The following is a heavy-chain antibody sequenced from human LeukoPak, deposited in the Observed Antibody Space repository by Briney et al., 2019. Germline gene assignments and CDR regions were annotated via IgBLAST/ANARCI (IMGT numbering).Heavy chain of an antibody. D-gene: IGHD6-19*01. V-gene: IGHV1-46*01. Sequence: ASVKVSFKSSGYTFASHYMHWVRQAPGQGLEWRGVINPSGGSPTYAQKFQGRVNMTRDTSTSTFYMELSSLRSEDTAMYYCARKYSYNSGGLDHWGQGALVTVPS. CDR3: ARKYSYNSGGLDH. CDR1: GYTFASHY. J-gene: IGHJ4*02. CDR2: INPSGGSP.